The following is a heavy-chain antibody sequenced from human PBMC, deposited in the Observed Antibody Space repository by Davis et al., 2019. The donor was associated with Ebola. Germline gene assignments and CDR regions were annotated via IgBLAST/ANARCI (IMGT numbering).Heavy chain of an antibody. J-gene: IGHJ2*01. CDR1: GFTFSDYY. Sequence: GESLKISCAASGFTFSDYYMSWIRQAPGKGLEWISYISLSGSTKYYADSVKGRFTISRDNAKKSLYLQMNSLRDDDTAVYYCARFSYAMSWYFDLWGRGTPATVSS. V-gene: IGHV3-11*01. CDR3: ARFSYAMSWYFDL. D-gene: IGHD3-16*01. CDR2: ISLSGSTK.